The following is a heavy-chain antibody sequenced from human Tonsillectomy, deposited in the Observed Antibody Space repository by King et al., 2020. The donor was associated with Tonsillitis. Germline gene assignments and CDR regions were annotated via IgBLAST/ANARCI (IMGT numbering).Heavy chain of an antibody. D-gene: IGHD1-26*01. Sequence: VQLVESGGGLVQPGGSLRLSCAASGFTFSSYWMTWVRQAPGXGLEWVANIEHDGTVKYYVGSVKGRFTXSRDNAKNSLYLQMNSLRVEDMGVYYCARGYYEMSFWGXXXLVTVSS. CDR3: ARGYYEMSF. V-gene: IGHV3-7*04. CDR2: IEHDGTVK. J-gene: IGHJ4*01. CDR1: GFTFSSYW.